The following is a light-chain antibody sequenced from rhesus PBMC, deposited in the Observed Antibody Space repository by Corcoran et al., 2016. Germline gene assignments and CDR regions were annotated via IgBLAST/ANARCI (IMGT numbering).Light chain of an antibody. Sequence: DIQMTQSPSSLSASVGDRVTITCRASDNVNNYLNWYQQKPGKAPKLLIYKASTLKSGVPSRFSGSGSGTDYTFTISSLQPEDVATYYGQHGYGTPFTFGPGTKLNIK. CDR3: QHGYGTPFT. CDR1: DNVNNY. CDR2: KAS. V-gene: IGKV1-74*01. J-gene: IGKJ3*01.